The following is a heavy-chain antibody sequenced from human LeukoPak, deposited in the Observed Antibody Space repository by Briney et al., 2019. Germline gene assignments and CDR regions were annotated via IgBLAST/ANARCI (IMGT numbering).Heavy chain of an antibody. D-gene: IGHD6-6*01. Sequence: GGSLRLSCAASGFTFSSYSLNWVRQAPGKGLEWVSSISTRSSYIVYADSVKGRFTISRDNAKNSLYLQMNSLRAEDTAAYYCARFLEYSSSSYYYYGMDVWGQGTTVTVSS. J-gene: IGHJ6*02. CDR1: GFTFSSYS. V-gene: IGHV3-21*01. CDR2: ISTRSSYI. CDR3: ARFLEYSSSSYYYYGMDV.